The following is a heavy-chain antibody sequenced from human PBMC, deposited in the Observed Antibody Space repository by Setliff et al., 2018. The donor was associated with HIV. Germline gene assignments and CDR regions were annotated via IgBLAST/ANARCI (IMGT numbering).Heavy chain of an antibody. CDR2: IYPGST. J-gene: IGHJ4*02. Sequence: SETLSLTCSVSGGSIISDIFYWGWIRQPPGKGLEWIGSIYPGSTKCNPSLKSRVTISVDTSKNQFSLKVNFVTAADSALYYCATLQSSGWPHRIEYWGQGTLVTVSS. D-gene: IGHD6-19*01. CDR1: GGSIISDIFY. V-gene: IGHV4-39*01. CDR3: ATLQSSGWPHRIEY.